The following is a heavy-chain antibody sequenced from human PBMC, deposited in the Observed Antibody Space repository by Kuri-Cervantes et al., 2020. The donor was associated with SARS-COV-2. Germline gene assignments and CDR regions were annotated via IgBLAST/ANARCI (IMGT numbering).Heavy chain of an antibody. CDR3: AKVGLPVALHTSYYYYMDV. D-gene: IGHD2-2*01. Sequence: GESLKISCAASGFTFSSYEMNWVRQAPGKGLEWVSYISSSGSTIYYADSVKGRFTISRDNAKNSLYLQMNSLRAEDTAVYYCAKVGLPVALHTSYYYYMDVWGKGTTVTVSS. CDR1: GFTFSSYE. CDR2: ISSSGSTI. J-gene: IGHJ6*03. V-gene: IGHV3-48*03.